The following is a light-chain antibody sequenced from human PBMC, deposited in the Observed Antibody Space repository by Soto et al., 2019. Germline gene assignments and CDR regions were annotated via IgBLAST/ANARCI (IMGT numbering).Light chain of an antibody. J-gene: IGKJ1*01. CDR2: GAS. Sequence: EIVLTQSPCTLSLSPGERATLSCRASQSVSSTYLAWYQQKPGQAPRLLIYGASSRATGIPDRFSGSGSGTDFSLTISRLEPEDFAVYYCQQHGSSSWTFGQGTKVEIK. CDR1: QSVSSTY. CDR3: QQHGSSSWT. V-gene: IGKV3-20*01.